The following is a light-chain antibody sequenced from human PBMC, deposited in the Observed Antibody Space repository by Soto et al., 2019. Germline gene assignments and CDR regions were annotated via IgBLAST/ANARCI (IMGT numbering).Light chain of an antibody. CDR3: AAWDDSLNGLV. J-gene: IGLJ2*01. CDR2: NTN. V-gene: IGLV1-44*01. CDR1: SSNIGSKP. Sequence: QSVLTQPPSASGTPGQRVTISCSGSSSNIGSKPVNWYQQLPGAAPKLLIHNTNQRPSGVPDRFSGSKSGTSASLAISGLQSDDEAHYYCAAWDDSLNGLVFSGGTKLTVL.